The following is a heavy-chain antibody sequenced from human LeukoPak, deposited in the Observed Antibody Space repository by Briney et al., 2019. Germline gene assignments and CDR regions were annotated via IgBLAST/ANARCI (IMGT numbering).Heavy chain of an antibody. D-gene: IGHD5-18*01. J-gene: IGHJ6*02. Sequence: ASVKVSCKASGYTFTSYYMHWVRQAPGQGLEWMGIINPSGGSTSYAQKFQGRVTITADKSTSTAYMELSSLRSEDTAVYYCAASKTNTAMVTNGMDVWGQGTTVTVSS. CDR3: AASKTNTAMVTNGMDV. CDR1: GYTFTSYY. V-gene: IGHV1-46*03. CDR2: INPSGGST.